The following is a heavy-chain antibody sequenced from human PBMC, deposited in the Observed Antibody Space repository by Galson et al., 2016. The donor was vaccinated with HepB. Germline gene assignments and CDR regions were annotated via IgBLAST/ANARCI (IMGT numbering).Heavy chain of an antibody. D-gene: IGHD4-17*01. Sequence: QSGAEVKKPGESLRISCKASGYTFKNFYMHWVRQAPGQGLEWMGWINPNSGGTNYAQKFQGRVTMTRDTSISTAYMELSRLRSDDTAVYYCARDPTYGDYVNYYYFSMDVWGQGTTVAVSS. V-gene: IGHV1-2*02. CDR2: INPNSGGT. CDR3: ARDPTYGDYVNYYYFSMDV. CDR1: GYTFKNFY. J-gene: IGHJ6*02.